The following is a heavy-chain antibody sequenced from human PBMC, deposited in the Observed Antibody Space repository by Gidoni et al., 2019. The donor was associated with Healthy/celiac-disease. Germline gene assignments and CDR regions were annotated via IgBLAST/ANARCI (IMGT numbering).Heavy chain of an antibody. V-gene: IGHV3-48*02. CDR2: ISSSSSTI. Sequence: EVQLVESGGGLVQPGGSLRLSCAASGFTSSSYSMNWVRQAPGKGLEWVSYISSSSSTIYYADSVKGRFTISRDNAKNSLYLQMNSLRDEDTAVYYCARAMNRITMIVVVMGNVDYWGQGTLVTVSS. D-gene: IGHD3-22*01. CDR3: ARAMNRITMIVVVMGNVDY. CDR1: GFTSSSYS. J-gene: IGHJ4*02.